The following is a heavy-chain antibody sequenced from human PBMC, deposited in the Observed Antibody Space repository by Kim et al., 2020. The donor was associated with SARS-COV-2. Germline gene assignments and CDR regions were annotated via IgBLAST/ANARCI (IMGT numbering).Heavy chain of an antibody. CDR2: SYYSGST. D-gene: IGHD4-17*01. Sequence: SETLSLTCTVSGGSISSSSYYWGWIRQPPGKGLEWIGSSYYSGSTYYNPSLKSRVTISVDTSKNQFSLKLSSVTAADTAVYYCAGTTTVVRNWFDPWGQGTLVTVSS. J-gene: IGHJ5*02. CDR1: GGSISSSSYY. V-gene: IGHV4-39*01. CDR3: AGTTTVVRNWFDP.